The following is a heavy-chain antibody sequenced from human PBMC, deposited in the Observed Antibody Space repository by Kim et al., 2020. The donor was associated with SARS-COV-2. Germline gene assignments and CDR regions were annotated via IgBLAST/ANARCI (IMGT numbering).Heavy chain of an antibody. Sequence: GGSLRLSCAASGFTFSSYAMSWVRQSPGKGLEWVSSLGSGTYYADSVKGRFTISRDNSKNTLYLQMSSRRPEDTAVYYCAKEQRSGYGLAAYFDYGGQGT. V-gene: IGHV3-23*01. CDR1: GFTFSSYA. D-gene: IGHD5-18*01. CDR3: AKEQRSGYGLAAYFDY. CDR2: LGSGT. J-gene: IGHJ4*02.